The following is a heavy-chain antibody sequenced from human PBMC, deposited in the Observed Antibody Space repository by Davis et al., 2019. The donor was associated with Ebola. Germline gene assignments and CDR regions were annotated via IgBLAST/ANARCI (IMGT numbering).Heavy chain of an antibody. J-gene: IGHJ4*02. Sequence: PSETLSLTCAVYGGSFSDYYWNWIRQSPGKGLEWIGEINHSGSTNYNPSLKSRVTISIDTSQNQFSLKLNSVTAADTALYYCARGGSYRPYYFDYWGQGTLVTVSS. V-gene: IGHV4-34*01. D-gene: IGHD3-16*02. CDR2: INHSGST. CDR3: ARGGSYRPYYFDY. CDR1: GGSFSDYY.